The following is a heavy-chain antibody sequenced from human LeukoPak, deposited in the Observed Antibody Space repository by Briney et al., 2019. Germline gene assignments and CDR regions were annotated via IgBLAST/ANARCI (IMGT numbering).Heavy chain of an antibody. CDR3: ARDCGGDCYYTGAFDI. CDR1: GFTFSSYS. Sequence: GGSLRLSCAASGFTFSSYSMNWVRQAPGKGLKWVSSISSSSSYIYYTDSVKGRFTISRDNAKTSLYLKMNSLRAEDTAVYYCARDCGGDCYYTGAFDIWGQGTMVTVSS. J-gene: IGHJ3*02. CDR2: ISSSSSYI. V-gene: IGHV3-21*01. D-gene: IGHD2-21*01.